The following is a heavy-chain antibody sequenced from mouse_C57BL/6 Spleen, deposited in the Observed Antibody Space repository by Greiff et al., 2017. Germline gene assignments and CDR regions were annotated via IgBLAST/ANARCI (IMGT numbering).Heavy chain of an antibody. J-gene: IGHJ2*01. CDR1: GYTFTSYW. V-gene: IGHV1-74*01. D-gene: IGHD2-14*01. Sequence: VQLQQSGAELVKPGASVKVSCKASGYTFTSYWMHWVKQRPGQGLEWIGRIHPSDSDTNYNQKFKGKATLTVDKSSRTAYMQLSRLTSEDSAVYYCAMIGNGCREYFDYWGQGTTLTVSS. CDR3: AMIGNGCREYFDY. CDR2: IHPSDSDT.